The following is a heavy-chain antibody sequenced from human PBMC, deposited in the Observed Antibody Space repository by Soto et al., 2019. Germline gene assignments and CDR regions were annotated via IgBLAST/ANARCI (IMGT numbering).Heavy chain of an antibody. CDR2: ISSYTGNTYYQHTANT. D-gene: IGHD6-19*01. CDR3: ARKALAVGVLSYYGMDG. CDR1: VYNFTNYH. Sequence: GSVKVSFRASVYNFTNYHIHWVRQAPGQGFAWLGWISSYTGNTYYQHTANTEYAQKFQGRVSLTTDTVTTTAYMELRGLRSDDTGVYYCARKALAVGVLSYYGMDGWGPGTTFTVSS. V-gene: IGHV1-18*04. J-gene: IGHJ6*01.